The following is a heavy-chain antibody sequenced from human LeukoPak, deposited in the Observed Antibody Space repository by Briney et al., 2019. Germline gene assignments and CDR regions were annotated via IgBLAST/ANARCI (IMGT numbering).Heavy chain of an antibody. D-gene: IGHD4-17*01. Sequence: GGSLRLSCAASGFTFSRYDMHWVRQATGKGLEWVSTIGTTGDTDYPGSVKGRFTISRENVKNFLYLQMNSLRAGDTAVYYCAGGVGVDVYGDYASHAFDIWGQGTMVTVSS. J-gene: IGHJ3*02. V-gene: IGHV3-13*01. CDR3: AGGVGVDVYGDYASHAFDI. CDR2: IGTTGDT. CDR1: GFTFSRYD.